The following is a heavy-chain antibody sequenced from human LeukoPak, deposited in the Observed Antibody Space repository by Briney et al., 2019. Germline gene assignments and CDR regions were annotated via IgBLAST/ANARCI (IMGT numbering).Heavy chain of an antibody. CDR1: GFTVSSNY. CDR2: INQDGSEK. CDR3: VRDDYDFWSGYQRYFEF. Sequence: PGGSLRLSCAASGFTVSSNYMSWVRQAPGKGLEWVANINQDGSEKYYVDSVEGRFTISRDSVKNSLYLQMTSVRADDTAMYYCVRDDYDFWSGYQRYFEFWGQGTLVTVSS. J-gene: IGHJ4*02. D-gene: IGHD3-3*01. V-gene: IGHV3-7*01.